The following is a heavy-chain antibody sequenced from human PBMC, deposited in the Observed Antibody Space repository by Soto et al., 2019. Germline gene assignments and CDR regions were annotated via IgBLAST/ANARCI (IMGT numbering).Heavy chain of an antibody. D-gene: IGHD1-26*01. Sequence: LSLTCAVSGGSISSGGYSWSWIRQPPGKGLEWIGYIYHSGSTYYNPSLKSRVTISVDRSKNQFSLKLSSVTAADTAVYYCARGGGATIAYYYYGMDVWGQGTTVTVSS. CDR3: ARGGGATIAYYYYGMDV. J-gene: IGHJ6*02. V-gene: IGHV4-30-2*01. CDR2: IYHSGST. CDR1: GGSISSGGYS.